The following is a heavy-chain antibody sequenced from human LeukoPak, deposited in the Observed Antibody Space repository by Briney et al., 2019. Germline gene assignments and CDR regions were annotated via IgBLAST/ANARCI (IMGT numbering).Heavy chain of an antibody. D-gene: IGHD4-17*01. V-gene: IGHV3-21*01. CDR3: ARDLDYGDVTPLYY. CDR1: GFTFSSYS. Sequence: GGSLRLSCAASGFTFSSYSMNWVRQAPGKGLEWVSSISSSSSYIYYADSVKGRFTISRDNAKNSLYLQMNSLRAEDTAVYYCARDLDYGDVTPLYYWGQGTLVTVSS. CDR2: ISSSSSYI. J-gene: IGHJ4*02.